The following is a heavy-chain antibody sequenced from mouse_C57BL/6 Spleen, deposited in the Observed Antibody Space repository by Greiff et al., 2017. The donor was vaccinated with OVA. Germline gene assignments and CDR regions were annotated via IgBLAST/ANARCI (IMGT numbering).Heavy chain of an antibody. J-gene: IGHJ2*01. CDR2: IYPSDSET. D-gene: IGHD1-1*01. V-gene: IGHV1-61*01. Sequence: QVQLKQPGAELVRPGSSVKLSCKASGYTFTSYWLDWVKQRPGQGLEWIGNIYPSDSETHYNQKFTDKATLTVDKSSSTAYMQLGSLTSADSAVYDCARGSYYYGSSYEFDYWGQGTTLTVSS. CDR1: GYTFTSYW. CDR3: ARGSYYYGSSYEFDY.